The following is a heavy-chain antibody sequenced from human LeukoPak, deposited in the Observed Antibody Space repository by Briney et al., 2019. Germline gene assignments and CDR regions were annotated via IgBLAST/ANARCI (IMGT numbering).Heavy chain of an antibody. CDR2: ISAYNGNT. Sequence: ASVKVSCKASGYTFTSYGISWVRQAPGQGLEWMGWISAYNGNTNYAQKLQGRVTMTTDTSTSTAYMELRSLRSDDTAVYYCALYDYVWGSYRHSYWGQGTLVTVSS. V-gene: IGHV1-18*01. CDR3: ALYDYVWGSYRHSY. D-gene: IGHD3-16*02. J-gene: IGHJ4*02. CDR1: GYTFTSYG.